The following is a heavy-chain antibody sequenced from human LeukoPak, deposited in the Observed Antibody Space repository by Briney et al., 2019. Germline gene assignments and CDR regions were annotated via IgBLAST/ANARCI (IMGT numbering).Heavy chain of an antibody. D-gene: IGHD2-15*01. J-gene: IGHJ4*02. CDR1: GFTFSGSA. CDR2: IRSKANGYTT. V-gene: IGHV3-73*01. Sequence: GGSLKLSCAASGFTFSGSAMHWVRQASGKGLEWVGRIRSKANGYTTAYGASVKGRFTISRDDSQRATYVQMNSLRAEDTAVYYCATENYGSLAGWGQGTLVTVSS. CDR3: ATENYGSLAG.